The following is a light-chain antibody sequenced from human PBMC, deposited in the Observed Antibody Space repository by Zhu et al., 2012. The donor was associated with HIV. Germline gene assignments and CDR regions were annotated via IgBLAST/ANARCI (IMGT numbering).Light chain of an antibody. V-gene: IGKV3-15*01. Sequence: EIVMTQSPATLSVSPGETATLSCRASXSVSSTLAWYQQKPGQAPRLLIYGAFTRATGIPARFSGRGSGTEFTLTISSLQSEDFAVYYCQQYSDWPLTFGGGTKVGIK. J-gene: IGKJ4*01. CDR2: GAF. CDR1: XSVSST. CDR3: QQYSDWPLT.